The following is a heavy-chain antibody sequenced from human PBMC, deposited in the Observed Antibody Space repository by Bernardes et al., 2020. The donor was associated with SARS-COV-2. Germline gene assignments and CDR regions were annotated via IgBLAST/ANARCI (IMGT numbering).Heavy chain of an antibody. CDR2: IYWNDDN. D-gene: IGHD3-22*01. CDR1: GFSLTQTGVG. Sequence: SGPMLLKSTHSVTLSCTISGFSLTQTGVGVGWIRPPPGNALEWLALIYWNDDNRYSPSLTSRVTITKDTSKNQVVLTMTNVEPVDTATYFCAHTSRYYADTEGYYSPDAFDVWGQGQWSPSLQ. J-gene: IGHJ3*01. CDR3: AHTSRYYADTEGYYSPDAFDV. V-gene: IGHV2-5*01.